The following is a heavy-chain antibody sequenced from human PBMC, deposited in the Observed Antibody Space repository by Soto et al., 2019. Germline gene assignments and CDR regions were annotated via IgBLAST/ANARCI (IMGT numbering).Heavy chain of an antibody. CDR2: ISGSGGST. D-gene: IGHD3-10*01. CDR3: AKEGPDAGGWFGEFDAFDI. J-gene: IGHJ3*02. V-gene: IGHV3-23*01. Sequence: VGSLRLSCAASGFTFSSYAMSWVRQAPGKGLEWVSAISGSGGSTYYADSVKGRFTISRDNSKNTLYLQMNSLRAEDTAVYYCAKEGPDAGGWFGEFDAFDIWGQGTMVTVSS. CDR1: GFTFSSYA.